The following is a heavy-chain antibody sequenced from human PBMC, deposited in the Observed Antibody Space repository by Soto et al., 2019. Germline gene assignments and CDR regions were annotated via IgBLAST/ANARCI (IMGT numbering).Heavy chain of an antibody. J-gene: IGHJ6*02. V-gene: IGHV1-69*01. CDR3: ARTHGSSTSLEIYYYYYYGMDV. CDR1: GGTFSSYA. CDR2: IIPISGTA. D-gene: IGHD2-2*01. Sequence: QVQLVQSGAEVKKPGSSVKVSCKASGGTFSSYAISWVRQAPGQGLEWMGGIIPISGTANYAQKFQGRVTITADESTSTAYMELSSLRSVDTAVYYCARTHGSSTSLEIYYYYYYGMDVWGQGTTVTVSS.